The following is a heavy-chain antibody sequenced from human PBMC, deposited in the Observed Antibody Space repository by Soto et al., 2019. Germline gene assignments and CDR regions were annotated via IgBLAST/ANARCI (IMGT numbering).Heavy chain of an antibody. Sequence: QVQLVESGGGVVQPGRSLRLSCAASGFTFSSYGMHWVRQAPGKGLEWVSLLSYDESNEYYVDSVKGRFTISRDNSQDTLYLQMNSLTIEDTAMYFCAKERPASVMGASTIGYFDGWGQGTLVTVSS. D-gene: IGHD1-26*01. CDR3: AKERPASVMGASTIGYFDG. CDR1: GFTFSSYG. CDR2: LSYDESNE. V-gene: IGHV3-30*18. J-gene: IGHJ4*02.